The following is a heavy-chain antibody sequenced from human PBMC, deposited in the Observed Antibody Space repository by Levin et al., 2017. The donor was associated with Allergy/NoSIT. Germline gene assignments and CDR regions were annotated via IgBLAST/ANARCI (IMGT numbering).Heavy chain of an antibody. CDR2: IWYDGSNK. CDR1: GFTFSSYG. J-gene: IGHJ3*02. V-gene: IGHV3-33*01. CDR3: ARAQKMTTGAFDI. Sequence: PGGSLRLSCAASGFTFSSYGMHWVRQAPGKGLEWVAVIWYDGSNKYYADSVKGRFTISRDNSKNTLYLQMNSLRAEDTAVYYCARAQKMTTGAFDIWGQGTMVTVSS. D-gene: IGHD4-17*01.